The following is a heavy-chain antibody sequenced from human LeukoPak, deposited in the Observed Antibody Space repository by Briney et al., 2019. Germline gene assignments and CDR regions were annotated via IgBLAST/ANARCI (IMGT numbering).Heavy chain of an antibody. Sequence: GASVKVSCKASGGTFSSYAISWVRQAPGQGLEWMGGIIPIFGTANYAQKFQGRVTITADESTSTAYMELSSLRSEDTAVYYCARSSQIAVAGPFDYWGQGTLVTVSS. CDR3: ARSSQIAVAGPFDY. CDR1: GGTFSSYA. J-gene: IGHJ4*02. D-gene: IGHD6-19*01. CDR2: IIPIFGTA. V-gene: IGHV1-69*13.